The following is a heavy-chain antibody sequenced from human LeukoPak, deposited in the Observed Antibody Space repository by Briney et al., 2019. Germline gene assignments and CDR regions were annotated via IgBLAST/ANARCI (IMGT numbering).Heavy chain of an antibody. CDR1: GGIFSSYA. CDR2: IIPLFGTP. D-gene: IGHD1-26*01. CDR3: ATTRRELLRARYFDY. V-gene: IGHV1-69*13. J-gene: IGHJ4*02. Sequence: SVKVPCKASGGIFSSYAISWVRQAPGQGLEWMGGIIPLFGTPNYAQKFQGRVTIIADESASTAYMELSSLTSEDTAVYYCATTRRELLRARYFDYWGQGTLVTVSS.